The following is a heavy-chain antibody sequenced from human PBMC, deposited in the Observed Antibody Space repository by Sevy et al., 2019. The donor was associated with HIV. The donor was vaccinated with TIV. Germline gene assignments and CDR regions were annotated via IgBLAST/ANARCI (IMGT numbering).Heavy chain of an antibody. D-gene: IGHD4-17*01. V-gene: IGHV3-23*01. CDR3: ARDGLYGGNFEYFQH. CDR1: GFTFSVYW. J-gene: IGHJ1*01. Sequence: GGSLRLSCAASGFTFSVYWMSWVRQAPGKGLEWVSSITGSSTTIYYADSVKGRFTVSRDNSNNTLYLHINSLRAEDTAVYYCARDGLYGGNFEYFQHWGQGTLVTVSS. CDR2: ITGSSTTI.